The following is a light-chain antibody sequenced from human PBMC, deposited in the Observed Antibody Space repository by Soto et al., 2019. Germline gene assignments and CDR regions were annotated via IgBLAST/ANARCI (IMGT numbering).Light chain of an antibody. CDR1: HGVTTY. Sequence: EIVMTQSTATLSVSPGERATLSCRASHGVTTYLTWYQQKSGHAPRLLIYAASTRATGIPARYSGSGSGTEFSLTISSLQSEDFAVYYCQQYNNWSPITFGQDARPAI. V-gene: IGKV3-15*01. CDR2: AAS. CDR3: QQYNNWSPIT. J-gene: IGKJ5*01.